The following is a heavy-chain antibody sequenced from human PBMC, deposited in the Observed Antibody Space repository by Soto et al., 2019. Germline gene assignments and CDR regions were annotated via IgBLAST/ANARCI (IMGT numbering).Heavy chain of an antibody. CDR3: ARDSLSYCSGGSCYSGAYYYYYMDV. Sequence: SETLSLTCTVSGGSISSYYWSWIRQPPGKGLEWIGYIYYSGSTNYNPSLKSRVTISVDTSKNQFSLKLSSVTAADTAVYYCARDSLSYCSGGSCYSGAYYYYYMDVWGKGTTVTVSS. CDR2: IYYSGST. V-gene: IGHV4-59*01. J-gene: IGHJ6*03. D-gene: IGHD2-15*01. CDR1: GGSISSYY.